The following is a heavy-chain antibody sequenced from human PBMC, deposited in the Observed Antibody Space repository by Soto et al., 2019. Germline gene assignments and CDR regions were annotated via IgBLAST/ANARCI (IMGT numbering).Heavy chain of an antibody. V-gene: IGHV3-66*01. Sequence: EVQLVESGGGLVQPGGSLRLSCAASGLTVNTNPMNWVRQAPGKGLEWVSVIYTGGGTHYADSVKGRFTISRDNSKNTVNLQMNSLRPEDTAVYYCARDGSGHWGQGTLVTVSS. CDR1: GLTVNTNP. CDR3: ARDGSGH. J-gene: IGHJ4*02. CDR2: IYTGGGT.